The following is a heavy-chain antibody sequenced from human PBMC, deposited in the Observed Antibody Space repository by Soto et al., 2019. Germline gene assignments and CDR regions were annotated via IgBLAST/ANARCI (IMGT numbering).Heavy chain of an antibody. J-gene: IGHJ6*02. CDR3: ARHIAAAGTIDYYYYYGMDV. D-gene: IGHD6-13*01. V-gene: IGHV3-30-3*01. CDR2: ISYDGSNK. CDR1: GFTFSSYA. Sequence: ESGGGVVQPGRSLRLSCAASGFTFSSYAMHWVRQAPGKGLEWVAVISYDGSNKYYADSVKGRFTISRDNSKNTLYLQMNSLRAEDTAVYYCARHIAAAGTIDYYYYYGMDVWGQGTTVTVSS.